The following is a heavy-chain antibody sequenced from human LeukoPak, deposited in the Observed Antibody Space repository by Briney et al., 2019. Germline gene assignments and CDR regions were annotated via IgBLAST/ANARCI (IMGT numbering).Heavy chain of an antibody. D-gene: IGHD6-13*01. V-gene: IGHV4-38-2*01. CDR1: GYSISSGYY. CDR3: ARVVSSSWYYSDY. Sequence: SETLSLTCAVSGYSISSGYYWGWIRQPPGKGLEWIGSIYHSGSTYYNPSLESRVTISVDTSKNQFSLRLSSVTAADTAVYYCARVVSSSWYYSDYWGQGTLVTVSS. J-gene: IGHJ4*02. CDR2: IYHSGST.